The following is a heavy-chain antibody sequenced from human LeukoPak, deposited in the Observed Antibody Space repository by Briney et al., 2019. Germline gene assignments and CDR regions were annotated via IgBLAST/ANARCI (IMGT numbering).Heavy chain of an antibody. V-gene: IGHV3-23*01. J-gene: IGHJ5*02. CDR1: GFTFISYA. CDR3: AKDRVTYYDFWSGYQPRYNWFDP. CDR2: ISGSGGST. Sequence: GGSLRLSCAASGFTFISYAMSWVRQAPGKGLEWVSAISGSGGSTYYADSVKGRFTISRDNSKNTLYLQMNSLRAEDTAVYYCAKDRVTYYDFWSGYQPRYNWFDPWGQGTLVTVSS. D-gene: IGHD3-3*01.